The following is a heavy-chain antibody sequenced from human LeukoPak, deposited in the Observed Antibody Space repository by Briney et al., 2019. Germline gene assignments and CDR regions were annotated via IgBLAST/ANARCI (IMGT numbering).Heavy chain of an antibody. CDR2: IRYDGSNK. J-gene: IGHJ6*03. CDR3: AKARLEWLSRGAMDV. Sequence: GGSLRLSCAASGFTFSSYGMHWVRQAPGKGLEWVAFIRYDGSNKYYADSVKGRFTISRDNSKNTLYLQMNSLRAEDTAVYYCAKARLEWLSRGAMDVWGKGTTVTVSS. D-gene: IGHD3-3*01. V-gene: IGHV3-30*02. CDR1: GFTFSSYG.